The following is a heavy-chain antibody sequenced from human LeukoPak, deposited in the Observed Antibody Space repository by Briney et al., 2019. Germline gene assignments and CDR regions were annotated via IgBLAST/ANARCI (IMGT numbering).Heavy chain of an antibody. V-gene: IGHV3-23*01. CDR3: AKVWRGNYYDY. J-gene: IGHJ4*02. CDR1: RFIFNNCG. CDR2: ISETGDSK. Sequence: GGSLRLSCAASRFIFNNCGMSWVRQAPGKGLEWVSSISETGDSKYYADSVQGRFTISRDNSKNTLYLQMNSLRSEDTALYYCAKVWRGNYYDYWGQGTLVTVSS. D-gene: IGHD1-1*01.